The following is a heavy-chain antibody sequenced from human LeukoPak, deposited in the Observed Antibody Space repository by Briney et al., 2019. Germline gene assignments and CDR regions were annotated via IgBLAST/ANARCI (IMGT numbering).Heavy chain of an antibody. CDR2: INHSGST. J-gene: IGHJ4*02. V-gene: IGHV4-34*01. CDR1: GGSFSGYY. D-gene: IGHD1-26*01. Sequence: SETLSLTCAVYGGSFSGYYWSWIRQPPGKGLEWIGEINHSGSTNYNPSPKSRVTISVDTSKNQFSLKLSSVTAADTAVYYCARRGRRISGSPDYWGQGTLVTVSS. CDR3: ARRGRRISGSPDY.